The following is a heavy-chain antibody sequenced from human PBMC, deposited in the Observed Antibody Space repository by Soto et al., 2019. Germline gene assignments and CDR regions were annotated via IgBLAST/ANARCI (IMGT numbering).Heavy chain of an antibody. Sequence: ASVKVSCKASGYTFTSYGISWVRQAPGQGLEWMGWISAYNGNTNYAQKLQGRVTMTTDTSKNQFLLKLTSVTAADTAVYYCARAPGYYYMAVRGKGTTVTVSS. CDR1: GYTFTSYG. J-gene: IGHJ6*03. CDR3: ARAPGYYYMAV. CDR2: ISAYNGNT. V-gene: IGHV1-18*01.